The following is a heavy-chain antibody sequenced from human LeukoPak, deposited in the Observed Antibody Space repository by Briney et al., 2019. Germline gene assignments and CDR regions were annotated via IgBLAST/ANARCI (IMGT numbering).Heavy chain of an antibody. CDR1: GFTFSSYS. Sequence: GGSLRLSCAASGFTFSSYSMNWVRQAPGKGLEWASSISSSSSYIYYADSVKGRFTISRDNAKNSLYLQMNSLRDEDTAVYYCARTAVARAWNWFDPWGQGTLVTVSS. J-gene: IGHJ5*02. CDR2: ISSSSSYI. CDR3: ARTAVARAWNWFDP. V-gene: IGHV3-21*01. D-gene: IGHD6-19*01.